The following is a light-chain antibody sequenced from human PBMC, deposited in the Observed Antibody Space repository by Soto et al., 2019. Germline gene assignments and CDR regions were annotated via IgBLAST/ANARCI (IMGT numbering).Light chain of an antibody. V-gene: IGLV2-8*01. Sequence: QSVLTQPPPASGSPGQSVAISCTGTSSDVGGYNYVPWYQQHPGKAPKLMIYEVNKRTSGVPDRFSDSKSGNTASLTVSGLQAEDEADYYCSSYAGSSNVFGTGNKVTVL. CDR2: EVN. CDR3: SSYAGSSNV. J-gene: IGLJ1*01. CDR1: SSDVGGYNY.